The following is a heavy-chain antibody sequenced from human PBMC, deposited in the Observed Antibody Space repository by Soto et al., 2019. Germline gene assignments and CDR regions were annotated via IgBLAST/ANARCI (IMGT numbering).Heavy chain of an antibody. V-gene: IGHV4-34*01. J-gene: IGHJ4*02. CDR1: GGSFSGYY. D-gene: IGHD1-26*01. CDR3: AKDKATSDFDT. CDR2: INHSGST. Sequence: SETLSLTCAVYGGSFSGYYWTWIRQPPGTGLEWIGEINHSGSTNYNPSLKSRVTISVDTSKNQFSLKLTSVTATDTAVYYCAKDKATSDFDTWAQGTLLTISS.